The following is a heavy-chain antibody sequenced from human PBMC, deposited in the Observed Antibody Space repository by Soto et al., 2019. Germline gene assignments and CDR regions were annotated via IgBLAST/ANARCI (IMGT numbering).Heavy chain of an antibody. D-gene: IGHD3-9*01. Sequence: EVQLVQSGGGLVKPGGSLRLSCAASGFMFSAYTMNWVRQAPGKGLDWLSSISDDSTYIDYADSLRGRFTVSRDNARKSLYLQIDSLGPEDTGVDYCATAYYVNHGGPGTLVTVAS. CDR2: ISDDSTYI. CDR1: GFMFSAYT. CDR3: ATAYYVNH. V-gene: IGHV3-21*01. J-gene: IGHJ4*02.